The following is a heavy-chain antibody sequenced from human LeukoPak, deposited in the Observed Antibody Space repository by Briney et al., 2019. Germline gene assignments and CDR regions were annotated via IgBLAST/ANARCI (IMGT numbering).Heavy chain of an antibody. J-gene: IGHJ4*02. Sequence: PGGSLRLPCAASGFTFDDYAMHWVRQAPGKGLEWVSGISWNSGSIGYADSVKGRFTISRDNAKNSLYLQMNSLRAEDTALYYCAKDWYYDSNYFDYWGQGTLVTVSS. CDR1: GFTFDDYA. D-gene: IGHD3-22*01. CDR3: AKDWYYDSNYFDY. V-gene: IGHV3-9*01. CDR2: ISWNSGSI.